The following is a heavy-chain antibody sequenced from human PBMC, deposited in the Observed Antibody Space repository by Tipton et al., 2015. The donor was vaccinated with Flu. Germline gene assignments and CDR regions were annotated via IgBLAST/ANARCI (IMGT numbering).Heavy chain of an antibody. CDR1: GGSISSSSYY. Sequence: GLVKPSETLSLTCTVSGGSISSSSYYWGWIRQPPGKGLEWIGSIYYSGSTYYNPSLKSRVTISVDTSKNQFSLKLSSVTAADTAVYYCARVGYSSSWSPLEPTSGEYFDYWGQGTLVTVSS. D-gene: IGHD6-13*01. V-gene: IGHV4-39*07. CDR3: ARVGYSSSWSPLEPTSGEYFDY. J-gene: IGHJ4*02. CDR2: IYYSGST.